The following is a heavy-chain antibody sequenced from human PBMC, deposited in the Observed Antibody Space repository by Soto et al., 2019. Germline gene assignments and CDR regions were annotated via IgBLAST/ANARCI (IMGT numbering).Heavy chain of an antibody. CDR3: ARDADGSGSYVDDTYYYYGMDV. CDR2: ISSSSSTI. J-gene: IGHJ6*02. CDR1: GFTFSSYS. V-gene: IGHV3-48*04. Sequence: GGSLRLSCAASGFTFSSYSMNWVRQAPGKGLEWVSYISSSSSTIYYADSVKGRFTISRDNAKNSLYLQMNSLRAEDTSVYYCARDADGSGSYVDDTYYYYGMDVWGQGTTVTGSS. D-gene: IGHD3-10*01.